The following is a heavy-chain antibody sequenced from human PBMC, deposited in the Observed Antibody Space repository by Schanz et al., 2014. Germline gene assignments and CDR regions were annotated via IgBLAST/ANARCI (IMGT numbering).Heavy chain of an antibody. CDR1: GYSFTTYD. CDR2: INPSSGTT. D-gene: IGHD2-2*01. Sequence: QVQLVQSGAEVKKPGASVRVSCKASGYSFTTYDVNWVRQATGQGLEWMGIINPSSGTTRIAQNFQGRLTVTRDTSTSTVNMELSSLRSEDTAVYYCARGGFFDSTSFDSWGQGTRVTVSS. J-gene: IGHJ4*02. V-gene: IGHV1-46*03. CDR3: ARGGFFDSTSFDS.